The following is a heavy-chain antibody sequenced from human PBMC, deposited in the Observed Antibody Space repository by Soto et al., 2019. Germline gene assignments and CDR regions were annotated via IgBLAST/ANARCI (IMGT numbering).Heavy chain of an antibody. Sequence: EVQLLESGGGLVQPGGSLRLSCAASGFTFSSYAMSWVRQAPGKGLEWVSAISGIGGSTYYAGSVKGRFTISRDNSKTTLYLQMNSLRAEDTAVYYCAKDSSYSSSDWYWGQGTLVTVAS. J-gene: IGHJ4*02. V-gene: IGHV3-23*01. D-gene: IGHD6-6*01. CDR2: ISGIGGST. CDR3: AKDSSYSSSDWY. CDR1: GFTFSSYA.